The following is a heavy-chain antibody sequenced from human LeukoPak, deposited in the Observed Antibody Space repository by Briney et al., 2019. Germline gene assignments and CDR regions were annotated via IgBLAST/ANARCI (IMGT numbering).Heavy chain of an antibody. J-gene: IGHJ3*02. D-gene: IGHD2-8*01. Sequence: GESLKISCKGSGYSFTTYWIGWVRQMPGKDLEWMGIIYPADSETRLSPSFQGQVTISADKSLSTAYLQWSSREASDTAIYYCARSGQGVFDIWGQGTMVTVSS. CDR1: GYSFTTYW. V-gene: IGHV5-51*01. CDR2: IYPADSET. CDR3: ARSGQGVFDI.